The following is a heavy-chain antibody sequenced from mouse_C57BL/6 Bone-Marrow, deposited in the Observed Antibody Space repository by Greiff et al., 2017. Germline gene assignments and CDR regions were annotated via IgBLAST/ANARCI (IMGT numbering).Heavy chain of an antibody. CDR1: GYSITSDY. CDR2: ISYSGST. Sequence: EVQGVESGPGLAKPSQTLSLTCSVTGYSITSDYWNWFRKFPGNKLEYMGYISYSGSTYNTQPLQRRSSITRNSSKTQYDLQLNLVTTEYTATYYCARYRFYFDYWGQGTTLTVSS. V-gene: IGHV3-8*01. CDR3: ARYRFYFDY. J-gene: IGHJ2*01.